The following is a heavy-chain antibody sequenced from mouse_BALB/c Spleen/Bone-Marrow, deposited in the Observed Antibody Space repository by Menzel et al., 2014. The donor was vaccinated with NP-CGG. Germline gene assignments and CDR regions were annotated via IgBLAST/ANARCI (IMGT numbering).Heavy chain of an antibody. V-gene: IGHV1S135*01. CDR1: GYAFTSYN. CDR2: IDPFNGGT. Sequence: EVQLQQSGPELVKPGASVKVSCKASGYAFTSYNMYWVKQSHGKSLEWIGHIDPFNGGTSHNQKFKGKATLTVDKSASTAYMHLNSLTSEDSAVYYCAREDYGKGFAYWGQGTLVTVSA. D-gene: IGHD2-1*01. J-gene: IGHJ3*01. CDR3: AREDYGKGFAY.